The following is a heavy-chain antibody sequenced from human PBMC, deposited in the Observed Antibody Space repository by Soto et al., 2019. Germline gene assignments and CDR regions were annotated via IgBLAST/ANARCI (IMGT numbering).Heavy chain of an antibody. CDR3: ARRVVTATVDAFDI. D-gene: IGHD2-15*01. CDR1: GYTFITYA. Sequence: ASVKVSCKASGYTFITYAMHCVRQAPGQRLEWMGWINGDNGNTKYSQKFQGRVTITRDTSASTAYMELSSLRSEDTAVYYCARRVVTATVDAFDIWGQGTMVTVSS. J-gene: IGHJ3*02. V-gene: IGHV1-3*01. CDR2: INGDNGNT.